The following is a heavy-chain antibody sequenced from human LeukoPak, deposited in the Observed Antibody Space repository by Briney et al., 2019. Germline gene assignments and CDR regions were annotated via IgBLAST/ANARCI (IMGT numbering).Heavy chain of an antibody. CDR1: GGSLTSSGYY. V-gene: IGHV4-39*01. Sequence: PSETLSLTCTVSGGSLTSSGYYWGWVRQPPGKGLEWSGTIRYSGTTYYNPSLESRVTISRDTSKNQFSLKVTSVTAADTAVYYCARHFPYDSSGYYFEYWGQGTLVTVSS. D-gene: IGHD3-22*01. CDR3: ARHFPYDSSGYYFEY. J-gene: IGHJ4*02. CDR2: IRYSGTT.